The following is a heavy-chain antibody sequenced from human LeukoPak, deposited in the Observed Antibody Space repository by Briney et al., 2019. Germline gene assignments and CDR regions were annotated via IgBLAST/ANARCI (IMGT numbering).Heavy chain of an antibody. D-gene: IGHD3-22*01. Sequence: GGSLRLSCAASGFTFSSYAMSWVRQAPGAGLEWVSAISGSGGSTYYADSVKGRFTISRDNSKNTLYLQMNSLRAEDTAVYYFAKDHYTSYYDSSSVWGQGTLVTVSS. CDR1: GFTFSSYA. CDR2: ISGSGGST. V-gene: IGHV3-23*01. CDR3: AKDHYTSYYDSSSV. J-gene: IGHJ4*02.